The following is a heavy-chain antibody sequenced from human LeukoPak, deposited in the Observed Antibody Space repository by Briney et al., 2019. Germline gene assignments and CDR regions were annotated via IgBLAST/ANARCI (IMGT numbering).Heavy chain of an antibody. CDR1: GGSFSGYY. CDR3: ARDLGYGGYGMDV. D-gene: IGHD4-23*01. J-gene: IGHJ6*02. CDR2: INHSGST. Sequence: SETLSLTCAVYGGSFSGYYWSWIRQPPGKGLEWIGEINHSGSTYYNPSLKSRVTISVDRSKNQFSLKLSSVTAADTAVYYCARDLGYGGYGMDVWGQGTTVTVSS. V-gene: IGHV4-34*01.